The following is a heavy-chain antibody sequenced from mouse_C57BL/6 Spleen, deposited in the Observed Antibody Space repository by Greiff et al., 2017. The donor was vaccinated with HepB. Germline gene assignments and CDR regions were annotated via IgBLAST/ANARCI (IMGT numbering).Heavy chain of an antibody. CDR3: ARQITTVGSRYFDV. CDR1: GFTFSSYG. Sequence: EVKLVESGGDLVKPGGSLKLSCAASGFTFSSYGMSWVRQTPDKRLEWVATISSGGSYTYYPDSVKGRFTISRDNAKNTLYLQMSSLKSEDTAMYYCARQITTVGSRYFDVWGTGTTVTVSS. V-gene: IGHV5-6*01. CDR2: ISSGGSYT. J-gene: IGHJ1*03. D-gene: IGHD1-1*01.